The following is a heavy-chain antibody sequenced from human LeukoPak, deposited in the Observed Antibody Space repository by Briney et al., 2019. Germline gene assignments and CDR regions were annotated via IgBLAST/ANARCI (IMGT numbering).Heavy chain of an antibody. CDR3: AKDPSSSRIAAAGTAIDY. V-gene: IGHV3-23*01. D-gene: IGHD6-13*01. CDR1: GFTFSSYA. CDR2: ISGSGGST. J-gene: IGHJ4*02. Sequence: PGGSLRLSCAASGFTFSSYAMSWVRQAPGKGLEWVSAISGSGGSTYYADSVKGRFTISRDNSKNTLYLQMNSLRAEDTAVCYCAKDPSSSRIAAAGTAIDYWGQGTLVTVSS.